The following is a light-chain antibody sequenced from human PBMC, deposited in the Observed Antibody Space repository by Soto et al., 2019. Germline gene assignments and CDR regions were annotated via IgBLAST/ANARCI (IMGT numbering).Light chain of an antibody. J-gene: IGKJ1*01. CDR2: DAS. CDR1: QSVSSSY. Sequence: EIVLTQSPGTLSLSPGERATLSCRASQSVSSSYLAWYQQKPGQAPRLLIYDASTRATGIPARFSGSGSGTEFTLTISSLQSEDFAVYYCQQYNNWPPMAFGQGTKVEIK. CDR3: QQYNNWPPMA. V-gene: IGKV3-15*01.